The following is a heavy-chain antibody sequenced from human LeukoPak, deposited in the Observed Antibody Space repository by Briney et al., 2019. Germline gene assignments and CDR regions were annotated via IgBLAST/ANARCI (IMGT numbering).Heavy chain of an antibody. Sequence: ASVNVSCTVSGYTLTELSMHWVRQAPGKGLEWMGGFDPEDGETIYAQKFQGRVTMTEDTSTDTAYMELSSLRSEDTAVYYCARDLVHVGGKWPKEQKWGGSSFTPGAIYYYYGMDVWGQGTSVTVSS. J-gene: IGHJ6*02. CDR3: ARDLVHVGGKWPKEQKWGGSSFTPGAIYYYYGMDV. D-gene: IGHD6-6*01. V-gene: IGHV1-24*01. CDR2: FDPEDGET. CDR1: GYTLTELS.